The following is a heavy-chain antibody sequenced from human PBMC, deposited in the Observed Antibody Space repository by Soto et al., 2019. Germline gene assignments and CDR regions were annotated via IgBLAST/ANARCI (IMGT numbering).Heavy chain of an antibody. V-gene: IGHV3-48*02. CDR3: ARRIGMAYYYGMDV. D-gene: IGHD2-15*01. CDR1: GFTFSSYN. J-gene: IGHJ6*02. CDR2: ISSSSSTI. Sequence: PGGSLRLSCAASGFTFSSYNMNWVRQAPGKGLEWVSYISSSSSTIYYADSVKGRFTISRDNAKNSLYLQMNSLRDEDTAVYYCARRIGMAYYYGMDVWGQGTTVTVSS.